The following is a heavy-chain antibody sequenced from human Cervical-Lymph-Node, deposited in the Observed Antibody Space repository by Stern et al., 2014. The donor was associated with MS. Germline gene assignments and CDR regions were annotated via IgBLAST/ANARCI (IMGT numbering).Heavy chain of an antibody. D-gene: IGHD2-8*01. CDR1: GFTFSSYG. V-gene: IGHV3-30*03. CDR2: ISYDGNHK. J-gene: IGHJ4*02. CDR3: ARDYEDTSMLFDH. Sequence: DQLVESGGAVVQLGRSLRLSCAASGFTFSSYGMHWVRQAPGKGLEWVTVISYDGNHKYYAASVKCRFTISRDNSKNTLHLQMNSVTPDDTAIYYCARDYEDTSMLFDHWGQGTLVTVSS.